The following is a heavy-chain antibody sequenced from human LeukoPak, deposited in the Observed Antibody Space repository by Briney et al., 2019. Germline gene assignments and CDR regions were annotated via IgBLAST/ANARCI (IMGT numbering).Heavy chain of an antibody. D-gene: IGHD5-18*01. Sequence: ASVKVSCKASGYIFTSFGITWVRQAPGQGLEWMGWISAYNYNTNLAQKFQGRVTLTTDTSTSTAYMELRSLRSDDTAVYYCARGGTAMVPNWFDPWGQGTLVTVSS. CDR3: ARGGTAMVPNWFDP. CDR2: ISAYNYNT. V-gene: IGHV1-18*01. CDR1: GYIFTSFG. J-gene: IGHJ5*02.